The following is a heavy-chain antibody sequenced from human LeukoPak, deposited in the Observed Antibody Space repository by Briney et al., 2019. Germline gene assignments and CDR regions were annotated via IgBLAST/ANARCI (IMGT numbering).Heavy chain of an antibody. J-gene: IGHJ4*02. CDR1: GFTFSSYS. CDR2: ISSSSSYI. D-gene: IGHD3-3*01. Sequence: GGSLRLSCAASGFTFSSYSMNWVRQAPGKGLEWVSSISSSSSYIYYADSVKGRFTISRDNAKNSLYLQMNSLRAEDTAVYYCARDEIVEWLFIDYWGQGTLVTVSS. CDR3: ARDEIVEWLFIDY. V-gene: IGHV3-21*01.